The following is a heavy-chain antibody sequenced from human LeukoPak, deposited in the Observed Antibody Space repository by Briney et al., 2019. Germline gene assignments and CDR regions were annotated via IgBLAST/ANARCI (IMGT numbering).Heavy chain of an antibody. CDR1: GFTFSSYE. D-gene: IGHD4-17*01. CDR3: ARLTTMTTTGGPFDY. V-gene: IGHV3-48*03. J-gene: IGHJ4*02. Sequence: PGGSLRLSCAACGFTFSSYEMNWVRQAPGKGLEWVSYITSSGNTIYYADSVKGRFTISRDNAKNSLYLQMNSLRAEDTAVYYCARLTTMTTTGGPFDYWGQGTLVTVSS. CDR2: ITSSGNTI.